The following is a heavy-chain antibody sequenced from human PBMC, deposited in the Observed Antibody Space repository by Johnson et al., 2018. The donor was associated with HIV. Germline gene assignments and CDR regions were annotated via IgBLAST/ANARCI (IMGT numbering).Heavy chain of an antibody. Sequence: VQLVESGGDLVQPGRYLRLSCTGSGFTFGDYAMSWFRQPPGKGLEWVAFIRSKTYGGTTEYAASVKGRFTISRDDSKNIAHLQMNSLKSEDTAVYYCTRVPTYYYGSGPTADAFDIWGQGTMVTVSS. CDR3: TRVPTYYYGSGPTADAFDI. D-gene: IGHD3-10*01. V-gene: IGHV3-49*03. J-gene: IGHJ3*02. CDR1: GFTFGDYA. CDR2: IRSKTYGGTT.